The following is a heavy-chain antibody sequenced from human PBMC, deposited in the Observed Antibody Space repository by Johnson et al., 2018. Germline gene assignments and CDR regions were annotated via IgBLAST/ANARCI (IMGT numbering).Heavy chain of an antibody. D-gene: IGHD3-3*01. CDR2: ISHDGTYD. J-gene: IGHJ4*02. V-gene: IGHV3-30*14. CDR3: ARVSGYYTGYFDA. CDR1: GFTFSDNS. Sequence: QVQLVQSGGGVVQXGRSLRLXCAASGFTFSDNSMHWVRQAPGKGLEWLSVISHDGTYDSYADSVKGRFTISRDNSKNTLYLQMNSLRAKDTAVYFCARVSGYYTGYFDAWGLGTLVAVSA.